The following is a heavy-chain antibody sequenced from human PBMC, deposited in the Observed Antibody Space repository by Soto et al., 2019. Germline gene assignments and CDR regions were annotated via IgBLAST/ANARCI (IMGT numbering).Heavy chain of an antibody. V-gene: IGHV3-23*01. CDR3: AKRFAYSSGLDGFDI. Sequence: EVQLLESGGGLVQPGGSLRLPCASSGFIFSSYAMSWVRQGPGKGLEWVSGISSSGGTTYYADSVKGRFTISRDNSKNTLYLQMNSLRAEDSAIYYCAKRFAYSSGLDGFDIWGQGTMVTVSS. D-gene: IGHD6-19*01. J-gene: IGHJ3*02. CDR1: GFIFSSYA. CDR2: ISSSGGTT.